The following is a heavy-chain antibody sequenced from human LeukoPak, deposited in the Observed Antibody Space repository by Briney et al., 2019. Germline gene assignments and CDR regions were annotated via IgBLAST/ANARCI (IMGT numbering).Heavy chain of an antibody. V-gene: IGHV1-69*05. Sequence: VASVKVSCKASGGTFSSYAISWVRQAPGQGLEWMGRIIPIFGTANYAQKFQGRVTITTDESTSTAYMELSSLRAEDTAVYYCASEYQQPLDYWGQGALVTVSS. CDR3: ASEYQQPLDY. D-gene: IGHD2-2*01. J-gene: IGHJ4*02. CDR2: IIPIFGTA. CDR1: GGTFSSYA.